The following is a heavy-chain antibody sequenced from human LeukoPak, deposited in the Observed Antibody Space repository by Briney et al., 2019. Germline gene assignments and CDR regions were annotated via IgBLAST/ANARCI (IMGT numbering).Heavy chain of an antibody. CDR3: ARPYYYDSRIDP. CDR2: MYYSGTT. Sequence: SETLSLTRTVSGVSISSGDYYWSWIRQPPGKDLEWIAYMYYSGTTYYNPSLKSRVTMSADTSKNQLSLKLSSVTAADTAVYYCARPYYYDSRIDPWGEGILVTVSS. D-gene: IGHD3-22*01. CDR1: GVSISSGDYY. J-gene: IGHJ5*02. V-gene: IGHV4-30-4*01.